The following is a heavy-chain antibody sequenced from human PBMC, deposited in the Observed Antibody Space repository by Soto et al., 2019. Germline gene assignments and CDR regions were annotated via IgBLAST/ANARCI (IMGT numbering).Heavy chain of an antibody. CDR3: ARGPRTQLWFPNVY. CDR2: ISPKSGGT. D-gene: IGHD5-18*01. J-gene: IGHJ4*02. Sequence: ASVKVSCKASGYSFSDYYLHWVRQAPGQGLEWMGWISPKSGGTHYAPKFEGRVTLTTDTSISTAFMEVSSLSSDDTAVYYCARGPRTQLWFPNVYWGQGTMVTVSS. V-gene: IGHV1-2*02. CDR1: GYSFSDYY.